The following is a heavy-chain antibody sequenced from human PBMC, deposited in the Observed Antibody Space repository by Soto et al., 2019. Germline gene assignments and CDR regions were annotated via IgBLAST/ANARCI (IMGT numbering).Heavy chain of an antibody. J-gene: IGHJ4*02. CDR1: GFTFSNYA. Sequence: GGSLRLSCAASGFTFSNYAMSWVRQAPGKGLEWVSGVGGSGDSTYYADSVKGRFTISRDNSKDTLYLQMNSLRAEDTAVYYCAKSPLGYCSGGSCYPPHYFDYWGRGTLVTVSS. D-gene: IGHD2-15*01. V-gene: IGHV3-23*01. CDR3: AKSPLGYCSGGSCYPPHYFDY. CDR2: VGGSGDST.